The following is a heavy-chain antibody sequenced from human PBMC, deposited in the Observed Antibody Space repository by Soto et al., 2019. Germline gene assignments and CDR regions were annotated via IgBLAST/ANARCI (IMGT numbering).Heavy chain of an antibody. J-gene: IGHJ4*02. CDR3: AHSLIPNWGSRGAFDY. Sequence: QITLKESGPTLVKPTQTLTLTCTFSGFSLSTSGVGVGWIRQPPGKALEWLALIYWVDDKRYSPSLKSRLTITKDTSKNQVVLTMTNMDPVDTDTYYCAHSLIPNWGSRGAFDYWGQGTLVTVSS. CDR1: GFSLSTSGVG. V-gene: IGHV2-5*02. D-gene: IGHD7-27*01. CDR2: IYWVDDK.